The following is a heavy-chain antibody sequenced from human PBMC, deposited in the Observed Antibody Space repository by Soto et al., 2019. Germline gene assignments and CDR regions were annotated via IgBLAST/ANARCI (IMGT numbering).Heavy chain of an antibody. J-gene: IGHJ6*02. CDR3: ARDPRPPLFGVVTGYGMDV. D-gene: IGHD3-3*01. CDR1: GFTFSSYG. Sequence: GGSLRLSCAASGFTFSSYGMHWVRQAPGKGLEWVAVIWDDGSNKYYADSVKGRFTISRDNSKNTLYLQMNSLRAEDTAVYYWARDPRPPLFGVVTGYGMDVWGQGTTVTVSS. V-gene: IGHV3-33*01. CDR2: IWDDGSNK.